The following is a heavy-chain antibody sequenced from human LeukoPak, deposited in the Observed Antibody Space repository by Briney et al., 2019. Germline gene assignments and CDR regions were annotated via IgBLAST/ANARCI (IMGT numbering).Heavy chain of an antibody. D-gene: IGHD3-10*01. J-gene: IGHJ3*02. V-gene: IGHV3-23*01. CDR3: ARYERSSAPLLWFGELRPAAFDI. CDR1: RFTLRNYA. CDR2: INGDGYT. Sequence: PGGSLRLSCAASRFTLRNYAMTWVRQAPGKGLEWVSSINGDGYTYYADSVKGRFTISRDNSKNTLYLQMNSLRVEDTAVYYCARYERSSAPLLWFGELRPAAFDIWGQGTMVTVSS.